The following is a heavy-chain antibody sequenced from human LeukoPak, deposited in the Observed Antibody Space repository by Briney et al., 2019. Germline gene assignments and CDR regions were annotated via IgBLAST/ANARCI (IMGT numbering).Heavy chain of an antibody. J-gene: IGHJ4*02. Sequence: GGSLRLSCAASGFVLSNYWMHWVRQAPGEGLVWVSRIYTDGSSTNYADSVKGRFTISRDNAKNTLFLQMNSLRAEDTAVYYCARGASNRFDYWGQGTLVTVSS. CDR3: ARGASNRFDY. CDR1: GFVLSNYW. CDR2: IYTDGSST. V-gene: IGHV3-74*01. D-gene: IGHD1-14*01.